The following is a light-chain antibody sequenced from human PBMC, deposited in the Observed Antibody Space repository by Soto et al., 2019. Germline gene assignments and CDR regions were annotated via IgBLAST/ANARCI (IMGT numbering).Light chain of an antibody. CDR2: DAS. CDR3: QKYNKWPLIT. CDR1: QSVSSN. V-gene: IGKV3-15*01. Sequence: EIVITQAPATLSVSPGERATLSCRASQSVSSNLAWYQQKPGQTPRLLIFDASTRATGIPARFSGSGSGTEFALTISSLQSEDFAVYYCQKYNKWPLITFGQGTRLEI. J-gene: IGKJ5*01.